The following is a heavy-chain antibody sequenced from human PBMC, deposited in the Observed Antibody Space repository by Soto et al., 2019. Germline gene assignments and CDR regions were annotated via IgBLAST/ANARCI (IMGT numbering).Heavy chain of an antibody. D-gene: IGHD3-22*01. CDR3: ARHRRAATYYYDSSGYYYSDGMDV. CDR1: GYSFTSYW. Sequence: GESLKISCKGSGYSFTSYWIGWVRQMPGKGLEWMGIIYPGEPDTRYSPSFQGQVTISADKSISTAYPQWSSLKASDTAMYYCARHRRAATYYYDSSGYYYSDGMDVWGQGTKVTVSS. CDR2: IYPGEPDT. J-gene: IGHJ6*02. V-gene: IGHV5-51*01.